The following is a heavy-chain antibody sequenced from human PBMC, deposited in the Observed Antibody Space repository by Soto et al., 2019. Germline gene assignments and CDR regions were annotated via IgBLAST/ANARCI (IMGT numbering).Heavy chain of an antibody. CDR3: ARCGSSPPRVYYYMDV. CDR2: INHSGST. V-gene: IGHV4-34*01. CDR1: GGSFSGYY. D-gene: IGHD6-13*01. Sequence: SETLSLTCAVYGGSFSGYYWSWIRQPPGKGLEWIGEINHSGSTNYNPSLKSRVTISVDTSKNQFSLKLSSVTAADTAVYYCARCGSSPPRVYYYMDVWGKGTTVTVSS. J-gene: IGHJ6*03.